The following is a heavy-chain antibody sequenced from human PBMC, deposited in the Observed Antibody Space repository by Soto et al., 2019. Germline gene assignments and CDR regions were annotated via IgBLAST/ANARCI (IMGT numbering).Heavy chain of an antibody. CDR1: GFTFTSYS. Sequence: EVQLVESGGGLVQPGGPLRLSCAASGFTFTSYSMNWVRQAPGKGLEWVSYISSSSSTIYYADSVKGRFTISRDNAKNSLNLQMSSLRDEDTAVYYCATWGLSTTIPWGQGTLVTVSS. J-gene: IGHJ4*02. CDR2: ISSSSSTI. V-gene: IGHV3-48*02. D-gene: IGHD3-3*01. CDR3: ATWGLSTTIP.